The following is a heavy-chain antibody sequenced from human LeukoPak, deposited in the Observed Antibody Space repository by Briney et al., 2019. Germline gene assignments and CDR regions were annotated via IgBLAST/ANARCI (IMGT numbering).Heavy chain of an antibody. J-gene: IGHJ5*02. Sequence: GGSLRLSCAASGFTFSSYAMHWVRQAPGKGLEWVAVISYDGSNKYYADSVKGRFTISRDNSKNTLYLQMSSLRAEDTAVYYCAKDGDLPQLATTIDEVNWFDPWGQGTLVTVSS. CDR3: AKDGDLPQLATTIDEVNWFDP. D-gene: IGHD3-3*02. CDR2: ISYDGSNK. V-gene: IGHV3-30-3*01. CDR1: GFTFSSYA.